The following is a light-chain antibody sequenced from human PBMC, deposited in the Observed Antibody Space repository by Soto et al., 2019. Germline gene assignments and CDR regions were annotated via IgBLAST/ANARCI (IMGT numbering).Light chain of an antibody. V-gene: IGKV1-5*03. J-gene: IGKJ2*01. CDR1: QSISPW. CDR3: QQYKTYSRT. Sequence: DIQMTQSPSTLSASVGDRVTITCRASQSISPWLAWYQQKPGKAPKILIYKASSLESGVPSRFSGSDSGTGFTLTISSLQPDDFATYYCQQYKTYSRTFGQGTKLEIK. CDR2: KAS.